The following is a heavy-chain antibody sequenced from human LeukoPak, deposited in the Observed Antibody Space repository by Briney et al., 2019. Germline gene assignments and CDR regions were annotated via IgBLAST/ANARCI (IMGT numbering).Heavy chain of an antibody. CDR2: INWNGGXX. D-gene: IGHD6-19*01. CDR1: XXTXXXXX. CDR3: AKGDGSFVVDF. Sequence: GGSLRLSCAASXXTXXXXXXXXXXXAXXXGLEWVSGINWNGGXXGXXDSVKGRFTISRDNSKNTLSLQMKSLRAEDTAVYYCAKGDGSFVVDFWGQGTLVTVSS. V-gene: IGHV3-20*04. J-gene: IGHJ4*02.